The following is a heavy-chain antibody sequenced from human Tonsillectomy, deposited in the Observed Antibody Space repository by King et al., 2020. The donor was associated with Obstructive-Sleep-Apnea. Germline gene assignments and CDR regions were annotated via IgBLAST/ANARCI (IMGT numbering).Heavy chain of an antibody. CDR2: IWYDGSNK. Sequence: VQLVESGGGVVQPGRSLRLSCAASGFTFSSYGMHWVRQAPGKGLEWVVVIWYDGSNKYYADSVKGRFTISRDNSKNTLYLQMNSLRAEDTAVYYCARASYSSSWYGNDWYFDLWGRGTLVTVSS. CDR1: GFTFSSYG. J-gene: IGHJ2*01. V-gene: IGHV3-33*01. D-gene: IGHD6-13*01. CDR3: ARASYSSSWYGNDWYFDL.